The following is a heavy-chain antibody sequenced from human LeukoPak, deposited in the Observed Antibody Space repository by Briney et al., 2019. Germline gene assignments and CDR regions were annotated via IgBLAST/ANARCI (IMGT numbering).Heavy chain of an antibody. CDR3: ARVPAAKILDY. D-gene: IGHD2-2*01. CDR1: GGSFSGYY. J-gene: IGHJ4*02. CDR2: IYHSGIT. Sequence: SETLSLTCAVYGGSFSGYYWSWIRQPPGKGLEWIGEIYHSGITNYNPSLKSRLIISVDKYKNQFSLKLTSVTAADTAVYYCARVPAAKILDYWGQGTLVTVSS. V-gene: IGHV4-34*01.